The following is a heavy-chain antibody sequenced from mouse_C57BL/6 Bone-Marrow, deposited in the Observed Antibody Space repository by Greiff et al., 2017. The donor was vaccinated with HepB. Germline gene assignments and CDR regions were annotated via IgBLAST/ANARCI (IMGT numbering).Heavy chain of an antibody. V-gene: IGHV14-4*01. D-gene: IGHD2-9*01. CDR2: IDPENGDT. Sequence: EVKVVESGAELVRPGASVKLSCTASGFNIKDDYMHWVKQRPEQGLEWIGWIDPENGDTEYATKFQGKATITADTSSNTAYLQLSSLTSEDTAVYYCTTPTMVTPPYCYAMDYWGQGTAVTVSS. CDR3: TTPTMVTPPYCYAMDY. J-gene: IGHJ4*01. CDR1: GFNIKDDY.